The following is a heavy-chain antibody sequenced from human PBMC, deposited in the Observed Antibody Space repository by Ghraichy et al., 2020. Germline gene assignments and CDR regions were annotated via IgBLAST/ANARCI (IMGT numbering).Heavy chain of an antibody. D-gene: IGHD6-19*01. Sequence: SETLSLTCTVSGGSITSYYWSWIRQPAGKGLEWIGRIYTSGSTNYNPSLKSRVTMSVDTSKNQFSLKLSSVTAADTAVYYCARESVAGYNNLFDYWGQGTLVTVSS. CDR3: ARESVAGYNNLFDY. CDR1: GGSITSYY. CDR2: IYTSGST. V-gene: IGHV4-4*07. J-gene: IGHJ4*02.